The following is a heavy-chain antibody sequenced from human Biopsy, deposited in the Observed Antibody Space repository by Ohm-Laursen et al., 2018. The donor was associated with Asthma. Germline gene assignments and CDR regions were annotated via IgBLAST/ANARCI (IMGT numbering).Heavy chain of an antibody. Sequence: RSLRLSCTASGFVFRSHAMHWVRQAPGKGLEWVAVVSYDGGVVHYADSMKGRFTISRDNAKSTPYLQMNRLRTDDTAVYFCAKRRGYSDLTDFDHWGQGTLVTVSS. D-gene: IGHD3-3*01. CDR1: GFVFRSHA. CDR3: AKRRGYSDLTDFDH. V-gene: IGHV3-30*18. J-gene: IGHJ4*02. CDR2: VSYDGGVV.